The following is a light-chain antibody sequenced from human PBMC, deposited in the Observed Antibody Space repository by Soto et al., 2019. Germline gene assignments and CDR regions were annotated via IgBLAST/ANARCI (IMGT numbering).Light chain of an antibody. CDR2: DAL. CDR3: QHHVPSPRT. Sequence: EIVLTQSPGTLSLSPGERVTLSFRASQSVSSNSLAWYQQKPGQAPRLLIYDALTRATGIPDWFSGSGSGRDFSLPILILDPEDVALYFWQHHVPSPRTFGQGTKVEIK. J-gene: IGKJ1*01. V-gene: IGKV3-20*01. CDR1: QSVSSNS.